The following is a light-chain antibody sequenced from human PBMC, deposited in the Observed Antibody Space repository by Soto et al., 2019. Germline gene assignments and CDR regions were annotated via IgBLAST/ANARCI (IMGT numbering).Light chain of an antibody. CDR1: SSDVGAYNY. Sequence: QSVLTQPASVSGSPGQSITISCTGTSSDVGAYNYVSWYQHHPGKVPKLLIYEVTNRPSGVSDRISGSKSGNTASLTISGLQAEDEADYYCSSTRDSSTLFVFGTGTKVTVL. V-gene: IGLV2-14*01. CDR2: EVT. J-gene: IGLJ1*01. CDR3: SSTRDSSTLFV.